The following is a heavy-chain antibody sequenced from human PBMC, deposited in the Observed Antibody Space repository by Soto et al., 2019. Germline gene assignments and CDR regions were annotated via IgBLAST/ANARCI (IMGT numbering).Heavy chain of an antibody. J-gene: IGHJ6*02. V-gene: IGHV1-2*04. CDR2: INPKSGGT. Sequence: GASVEVSCKXSGYSFTDYHIHWVRQAPGQVLEWLGRINPKSGGTSTAQKFQGWVTMTRDRSISTVYMELTRLRSDDTAVYFCARGHSTDCSNGVCSFFYNHEMDVWGQGTTVTVSS. D-gene: IGHD2-8*01. CDR3: ARGHSTDCSNGVCSFFYNHEMDV. CDR1: GYSFTDYH.